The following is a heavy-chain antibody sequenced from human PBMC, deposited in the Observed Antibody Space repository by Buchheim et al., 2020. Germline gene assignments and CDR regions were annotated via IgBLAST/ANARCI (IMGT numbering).Heavy chain of an antibody. CDR1: SGSISSSSSYY. D-gene: IGHD1-26*01. Sequence: QLQLQESGPGLVKPSETLSLTCAVSSGSISSSSSYYWGWIRQPPGKGLEFIGSIYYSGSTYYNPSLKSRVTISVDTSKNQSSLKLSSVTAADTAVYYCARLGRWEVPIDYWGQGT. J-gene: IGHJ4*02. CDR3: ARLGRWEVPIDY. V-gene: IGHV4-39*01. CDR2: IYYSGST.